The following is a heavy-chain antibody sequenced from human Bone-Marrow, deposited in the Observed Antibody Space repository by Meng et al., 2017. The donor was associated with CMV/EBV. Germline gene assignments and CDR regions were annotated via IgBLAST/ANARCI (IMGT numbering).Heavy chain of an antibody. V-gene: IGHV1-2*02. CDR2: INPDSGGT. D-gene: IGHD2/OR15-2a*01. J-gene: IGHJ6*02. CDR3: ARWVYDDNRVPGMEN. Sequence: ASVKVSCKASGYVFTGYYMHWVRQAPGQGLEWMGWINPDSGGTNNAQKFQGRVTMTRDTSISTAYMELSRLRSDATAVYYCARWVYDDNRVPGMENRGQETMVTVSS. CDR1: GYVFTGYY.